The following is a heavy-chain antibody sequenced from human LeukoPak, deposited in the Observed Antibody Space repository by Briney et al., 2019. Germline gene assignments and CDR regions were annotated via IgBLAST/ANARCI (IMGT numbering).Heavy chain of an antibody. J-gene: IGHJ4*02. D-gene: IGHD5-18*01. Sequence: GGSLRLSCAASGFTFSSYAMHWVRQAPGKGLEWVAVISYDGSNKYYADSVKGRFTISRDNSKNTLYLQMNSLRAEDTAVYYCALPLYSYGPRYDYWGQGILVTVSS. CDR3: ALPLYSYGPRYDY. CDR2: ISYDGSNK. CDR1: GFTFSSYA. V-gene: IGHV3-30-3*01.